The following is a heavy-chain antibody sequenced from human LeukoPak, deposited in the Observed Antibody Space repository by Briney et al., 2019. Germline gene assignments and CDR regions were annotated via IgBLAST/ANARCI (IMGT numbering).Heavy chain of an antibody. J-gene: IGHJ4*02. Sequence: GGSLRLACTASGFTFSNYAMHWVRQAPGKGLEFVSGIRGNGGNPYYANSVKGRFTISRDNSKNTLFLQMNSLRAEDTAVYYCAKDPRVGASPPDYWGQGTLVTVSS. CDR3: AKDPRVGASPPDY. V-gene: IGHV3-64*01. CDR2: IRGNGGNP. CDR1: GFTFSNYA. D-gene: IGHD1-26*01.